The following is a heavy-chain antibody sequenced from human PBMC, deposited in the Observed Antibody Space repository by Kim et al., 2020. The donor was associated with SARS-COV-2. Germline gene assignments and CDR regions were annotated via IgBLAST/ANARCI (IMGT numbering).Heavy chain of an antibody. CDR2: IIPIFGTA. V-gene: IGHV1-69*13. CDR3: ATSVAGTFHFDY. Sequence: SVKVSCKASGGTFSSYAISWVRQAPGQGLEWMGGIIPIFGTANYAQKFQGRVTITADESTSTAYMELSSLRSEDTAVYYCATSVAGTFHFDYWGQGTLVTVSS. J-gene: IGHJ4*02. D-gene: IGHD6-19*01. CDR1: GGTFSSYA.